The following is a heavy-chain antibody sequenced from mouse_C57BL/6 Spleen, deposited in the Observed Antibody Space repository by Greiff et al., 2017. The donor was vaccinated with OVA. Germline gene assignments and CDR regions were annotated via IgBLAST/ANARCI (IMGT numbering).Heavy chain of an antibody. CDR1: GYTFTDYY. V-gene: IGHV1-75*01. CDR2: IFPGSGST. CDR3: ARRNFMDAMDY. J-gene: IGHJ4*01. D-gene: IGHD1-2*01. Sequence: VQLQESGPELVKPGASVKISCKASGYTFTDYYINWVKQRPGQGLEWIGWIFPGSGSTYYNEKFKGKATLTVDKSSSTAYMLRSSLTSEDSAVYFCARRNFMDAMDYWGQGTSVTVSS.